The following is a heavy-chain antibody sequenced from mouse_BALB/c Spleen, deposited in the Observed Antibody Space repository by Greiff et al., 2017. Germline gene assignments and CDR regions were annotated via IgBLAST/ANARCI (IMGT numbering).Heavy chain of an antibody. J-gene: IGHJ2*01. CDR3: ARKGDYYGNYCYFDY. CDR2: ISSGSSTI. D-gene: IGHD2-1*01. CDR1: GFTFSSFG. Sequence: EVKLMESGGGLVKPGGSLKLSCAASGFTFSSFGMHWVRQAPEKGLEWVAYISSGSSTIYYADTVKGRFTISRDNPKNTLFLQMTSLRSEDTAMYYCARKGDYYGNYCYFDYWGQGTTLTVSS. V-gene: IGHV5-17*02.